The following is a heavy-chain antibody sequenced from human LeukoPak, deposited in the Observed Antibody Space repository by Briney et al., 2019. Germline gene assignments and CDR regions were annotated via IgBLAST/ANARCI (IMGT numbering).Heavy chain of an antibody. V-gene: IGHV3-30*02. D-gene: IGHD1-26*01. J-gene: IGHJ4*02. CDR3: AKDAASIVGAKGLDY. CDR1: GFTFSSYG. CDR2: IRYDGSNK. Sequence: PGGSLSLSCAASGFTFSSYGMHWVRQAPGKRLEWVAFIRYDGSNKYYADSVKGRFTISRDNSKNTLYLQMNSLKAEDTAVYYCAKDAASIVGAKGLDYWGQGTLVTVSS.